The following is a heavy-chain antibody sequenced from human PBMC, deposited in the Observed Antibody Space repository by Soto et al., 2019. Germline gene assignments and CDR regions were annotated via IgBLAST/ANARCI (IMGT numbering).Heavy chain of an antibody. V-gene: IGHV1-8*01. D-gene: IGHD2-15*01. CDR1: GYTFTSYD. J-gene: IGHJ4*01. CDR3: ARVVYCSGGSCYLPFDY. CDR2: MDPNSGNT. Sequence: ASVKVSCKASGYTFTSYDINWVRQATGQGLEWMGWMDPNSGNTGYAQKFQGRVTMTRNTSISTAYMELSSLRSEDTAVYYCARVVYCSGGSCYLPFDYWGHGTLVTVSS.